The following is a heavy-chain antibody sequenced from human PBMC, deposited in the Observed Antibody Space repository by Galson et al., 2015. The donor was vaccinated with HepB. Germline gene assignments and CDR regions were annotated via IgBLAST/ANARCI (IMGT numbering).Heavy chain of an antibody. V-gene: IGHV3-30*18. CDR2: ISYDGSNK. CDR1: GFTFSSYG. J-gene: IGHJ6*02. Sequence: SLRLSCAASGFTFSSYGMHWVRQAPGKGLEWVAAISYDGSNKYYADSVKGRFTISRDNSKNTLYLQMNSLRAEDTAVYYYAKGDCSSTSCYNRFLEWLAGGGMDVWGQGTTVTVSS. CDR3: AKGDCSSTSCYNRFLEWLAGGGMDV. D-gene: IGHD2-2*02.